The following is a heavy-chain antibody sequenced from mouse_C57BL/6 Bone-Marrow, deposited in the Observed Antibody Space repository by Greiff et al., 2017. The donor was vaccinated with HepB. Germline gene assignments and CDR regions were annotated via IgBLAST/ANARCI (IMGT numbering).Heavy chain of an antibody. J-gene: IGHJ3*01. D-gene: IGHD1-1*01. V-gene: IGHV1-64*01. Sequence: LQQPGAELVKPGASVKLSCKASGYTFTSYWMHWVKQRPGQGLEWIGMIHPNSGSTNYNEKFKSKATLTVDKSSSTAYMQLSSLTSEDSAVYYCARDYGSSYVRFAYWGQGTLVTVSA. CDR3: ARDYGSSYVRFAY. CDR2: IHPNSGST. CDR1: GYTFTSYW.